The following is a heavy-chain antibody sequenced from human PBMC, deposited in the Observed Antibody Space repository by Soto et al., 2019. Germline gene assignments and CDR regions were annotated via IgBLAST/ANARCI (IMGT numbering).Heavy chain of an antibody. CDR3: AIVGHSSTWYQIAK. D-gene: IGHD2-2*01. CDR2: ISDSGGGT. CDR1: GFSFSSYA. J-gene: IGHJ4*02. V-gene: IGHV3-23*01. Sequence: GGSLRLSCAASGFSFSSYAMSWVRQAPGKGLEWVSVISDSGGGTYDADSVKGRFTLSRDNSKNTLYLQMNSLRAEDTAIYYCAIVGHSSTWYQIAKWGQGTLVTVSS.